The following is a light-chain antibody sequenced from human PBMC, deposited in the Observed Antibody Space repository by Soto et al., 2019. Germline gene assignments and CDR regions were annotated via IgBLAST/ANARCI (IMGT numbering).Light chain of an antibody. V-gene: IGLV1-40*01. J-gene: IGLJ3*02. CDR3: QSFDSGLRGWV. CDR1: SSDIGAGHD. CDR2: GNT. Sequence: QSVLTQPPSVSGAPGQRVTISCAGSSSDIGAGHDVHWYQQLPGTAPKLLIYGNTNRPSGVPDRFSGSKSGASASLAITGLQAEDEADYHCQSFDSGLRGWVFGGGTKLTVL.